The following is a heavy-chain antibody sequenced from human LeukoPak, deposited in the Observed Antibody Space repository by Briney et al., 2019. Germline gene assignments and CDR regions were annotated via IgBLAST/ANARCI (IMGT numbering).Heavy chain of an antibody. D-gene: IGHD2-2*01. CDR3: ARGAYCSSINCYGFDY. Sequence: SETLSLTCTVYGGSFTAFYWSWIHQPPGKGLEWIGEVNHSGTTNYNPSLKSRVTLSVDTSKNQFSLKLSSVTAADTAVYYCARGAYCSSINCYGFDYWGQGTQVTASS. CDR2: VNHSGTT. CDR1: GGSFTAFY. V-gene: IGHV4-34*01. J-gene: IGHJ4*02.